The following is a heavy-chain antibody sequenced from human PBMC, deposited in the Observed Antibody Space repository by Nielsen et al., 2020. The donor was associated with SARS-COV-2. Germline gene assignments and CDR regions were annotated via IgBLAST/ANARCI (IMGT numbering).Heavy chain of an antibody. Sequence: GESLKISCAASGITFGTYTMSWIRQAPGKGLEWVSYISTRGTIIYYADSVKGRFTISRDNAKNSMSLQMNSLRVEDTAVYYCARDWSRAFDVWGQGTMVTVSS. CDR2: ISTRGTII. CDR3: ARDWSRAFDV. J-gene: IGHJ3*01. CDR1: GITFGTYT. V-gene: IGHV3-11*04.